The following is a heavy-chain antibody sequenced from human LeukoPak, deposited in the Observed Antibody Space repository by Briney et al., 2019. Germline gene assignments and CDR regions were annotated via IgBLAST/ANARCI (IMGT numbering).Heavy chain of an antibody. Sequence: PSETLSLTCTVSGGSISSSSYYWGWIRQPPGKGLEWIGSIYYSGSTYYNPSLKSRVTISVDTSKNQFSLKLSSVTAADTAVYYCARESLGLRYFDWLPTPDYWGQGTLVTVSS. D-gene: IGHD3-9*01. CDR2: IYYSGST. J-gene: IGHJ4*02. V-gene: IGHV4-39*07. CDR3: ARESLGLRYFDWLPTPDY. CDR1: GGSISSSSYY.